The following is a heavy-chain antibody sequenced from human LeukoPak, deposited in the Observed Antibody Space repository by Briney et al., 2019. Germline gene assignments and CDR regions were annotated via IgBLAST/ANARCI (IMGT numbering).Heavy chain of an antibody. CDR1: GFTFGSYA. Sequence: GGSLRLSCAASGFTFGSYAMHWVRQAPGKGLEWVAVISYDGSNKYYADSVKGRFTISRDNSKNTLYLQMNSLRAEDTAVYYCAKDMGVYYYYYMDVWGKGTTVTVSS. D-gene: IGHD2-8*01. V-gene: IGHV3-30-3*01. CDR3: AKDMGVYYYYYMDV. CDR2: ISYDGSNK. J-gene: IGHJ6*03.